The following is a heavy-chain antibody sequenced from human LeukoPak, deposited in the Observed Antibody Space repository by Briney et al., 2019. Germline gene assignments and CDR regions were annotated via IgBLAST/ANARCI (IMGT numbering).Heavy chain of an antibody. Sequence: PSETLSLTCAVSGGSISSSNWWSWVRQPPGKGLEWIGEIYHSGSTNYNPSLKSRVTISVDKSRNQFSLKLSSVTAADTAVYYCARDTDKGISYGFDIWGQGTMVTVSS. D-gene: IGHD6-13*01. CDR3: ARDTDKGISYGFDI. V-gene: IGHV4-4*02. J-gene: IGHJ3*02. CDR1: GGSISSSNW. CDR2: IYHSGST.